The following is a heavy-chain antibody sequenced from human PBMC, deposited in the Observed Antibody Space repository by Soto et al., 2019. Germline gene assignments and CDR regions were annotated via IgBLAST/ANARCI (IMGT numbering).Heavy chain of an antibody. J-gene: IGHJ4*02. D-gene: IGHD2-2*01. Sequence: TLSLTCTVSGGSISSGGYYWSWIRQHPGKGLEWIGYIYYSGSTYYNTSLKSRVTISVDTSKNQFSLKLSSVTAADTAVNYFATYRHYCSSTSCYEFFDYWGQGTLVTVSS. V-gene: IGHV4-31*03. CDR3: ATYRHYCSSTSCYEFFDY. CDR2: IYYSGST. CDR1: GGSISSGGYY.